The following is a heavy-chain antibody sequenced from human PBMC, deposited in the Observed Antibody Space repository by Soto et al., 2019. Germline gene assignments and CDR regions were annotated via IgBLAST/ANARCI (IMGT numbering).Heavy chain of an antibody. J-gene: IGHJ4*02. V-gene: IGHV4-30-2*01. CDR1: GDSISSGGYS. D-gene: IGHD3-22*01. Sequence: QVQLQESGSALVKPSQTLYLTCTVSGDSISSGGYSWSWIRQPPRQGLEWIGYIYHTGSTSYSPSLKSRVTMSVDKSKNEFSLSLNSVTAADTAIYYCARAHYGPSGYYFDSWGQGALFTVSS. CDR2: IYHTGST. CDR3: ARAHYGPSGYYFDS.